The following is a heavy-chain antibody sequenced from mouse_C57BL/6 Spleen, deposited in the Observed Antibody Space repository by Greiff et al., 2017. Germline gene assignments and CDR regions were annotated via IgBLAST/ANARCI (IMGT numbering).Heavy chain of an antibody. CDR3: ASPPNYDYDECYAMDY. CDR1: GYTFTSYW. J-gene: IGHJ4*01. Sequence: VQLQQSGAELVKPGASVKLSCKASGYTFTSYWMHWVKQRPGQGLERIGMIHPNSGSTNYNEKFKSKATLTVDKSSSTAYMQLSSLTSEDSAVYYCASPPNYDYDECYAMDYWGQGTSVTVSS. D-gene: IGHD2-4*01. V-gene: IGHV1-64*01. CDR2: IHPNSGST.